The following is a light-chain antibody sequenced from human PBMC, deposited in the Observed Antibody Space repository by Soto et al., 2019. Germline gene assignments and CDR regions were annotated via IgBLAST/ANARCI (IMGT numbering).Light chain of an antibody. Sequence: QSALAQPASVSGSPGQSITISCTGTSSDVGGYKFASWYQQHPGKVPKLLIYEVTNRPSGVSNRFSGSKSGNTASLTISGLQAEDEADYYCSSYAGSSPLYVFGTGTKGHRP. CDR2: EVT. CDR3: SSYAGSSPLYV. J-gene: IGLJ1*01. V-gene: IGLV2-14*01. CDR1: SSDVGGYKF.